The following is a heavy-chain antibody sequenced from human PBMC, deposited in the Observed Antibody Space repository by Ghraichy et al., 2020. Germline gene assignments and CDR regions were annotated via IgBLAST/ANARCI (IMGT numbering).Heavy chain of an antibody. D-gene: IGHD1-1*01. V-gene: IGHV3-23*01. Sequence: GSLRLSCAASGFTFNSYAMNWVRQAPGKGLEWVSLIIASGVETYYADSVRGRFTIYRDNSNNTLFLQMSSLRAEDTATYYCARGSVTRPVYWGQGTLVTVSS. J-gene: IGHJ4*02. CDR1: GFTFNSYA. CDR3: ARGSVTRPVY. CDR2: IIASGVET.